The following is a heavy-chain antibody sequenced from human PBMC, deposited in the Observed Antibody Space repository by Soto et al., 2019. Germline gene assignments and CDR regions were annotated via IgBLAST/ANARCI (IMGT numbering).Heavy chain of an antibody. D-gene: IGHD1-26*01. V-gene: IGHV1-18*01. J-gene: IGHJ4*02. Sequence: ASVKVSCKASGYIISSYGISWVRQANGQGLGWMGWVSAYNGNTNYPQKLQGRVTMTTDTSTSTAYMELRSLRSDDTAMHYCARDHVVRGSYYDYWGQGTLVTVSS. CDR1: GYIISSYG. CDR2: VSAYNGNT. CDR3: ARDHVVRGSYYDY.